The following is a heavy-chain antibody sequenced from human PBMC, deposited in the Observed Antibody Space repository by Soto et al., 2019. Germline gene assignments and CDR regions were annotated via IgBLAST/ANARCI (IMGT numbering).Heavy chain of an antibody. CDR1: GFTFSSYA. Sequence: GGSLRLSCAASGFTFSSYAMSWVRQAPGKGLEWVSAISGSGGSTYYADSVKGRFTISRDNSKNTLYLQMNSLRAEDTAVYYCAKGTGYYDILTGYQEANWFDPWGQGTLVTVSS. D-gene: IGHD3-9*01. J-gene: IGHJ5*02. CDR2: ISGSGGST. CDR3: AKGTGYYDILTGYQEANWFDP. V-gene: IGHV3-23*01.